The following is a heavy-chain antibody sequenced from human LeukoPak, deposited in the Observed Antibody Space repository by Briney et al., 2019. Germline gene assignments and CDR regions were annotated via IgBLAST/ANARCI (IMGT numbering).Heavy chain of an antibody. D-gene: IGHD6-19*01. J-gene: IGHJ2*01. CDR2: INAGNGNT. V-gene: IGHV1-3*01. Sequence: ASVKVSCKASGYTFTSYAMHWVRQAPGQRLEWMGWINAGNGNTKYSQNFQGRVTFTRDTSASTAYMELSSLRSEDTAVYYCARPIGYSSGGFDPWGRGTLVTVSS. CDR3: ARPIGYSSGGFDP. CDR1: GYTFTSYA.